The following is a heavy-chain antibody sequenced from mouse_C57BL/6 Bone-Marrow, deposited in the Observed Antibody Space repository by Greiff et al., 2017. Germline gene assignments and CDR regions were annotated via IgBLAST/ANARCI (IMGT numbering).Heavy chain of an antibody. Sequence: QVQLKQPGAELVRPGSSVKLSCKASGYTFTSYWMHWVKQRPIQGLEWIGNIDPSDSETHYNQKFKDKATLTVDKSSSTAYMQLSSLTSDDSAVYYCAREEGFFYYYGSSYFFAYWGQGTLVTVSA. J-gene: IGHJ3*01. CDR2: IDPSDSET. CDR1: GYTFTSYW. CDR3: AREEGFFYYYGSSYFFAY. V-gene: IGHV1-52*01. D-gene: IGHD1-1*01.